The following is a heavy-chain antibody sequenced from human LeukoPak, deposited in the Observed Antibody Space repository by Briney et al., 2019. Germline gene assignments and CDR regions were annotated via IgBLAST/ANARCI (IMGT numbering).Heavy chain of an antibody. CDR2: INHSGST. J-gene: IGHJ3*02. CDR1: GGSISSSSYY. CDR3: TRGLPTRWYQLPLDAFDI. D-gene: IGHD2-2*01. Sequence: PSETLSLTCTVSGGSISSSSYYWGWIRQPPGKGLEWIGEINHSGSTNYNPSLKSRVTISVDTSKNQFSLKLSSVTAADTAVYYCTRGLPTRWYQLPLDAFDIWGQGTMVTVSS. V-gene: IGHV4-39*07.